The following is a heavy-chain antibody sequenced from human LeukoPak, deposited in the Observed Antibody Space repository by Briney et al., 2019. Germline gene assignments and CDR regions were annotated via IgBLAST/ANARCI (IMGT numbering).Heavy chain of an antibody. CDR1: GFSLSGYW. CDR2: IGKDGSWI. Sequence: PGGSLRLSCTASGFSLSGYWMSWVRQAPGQGLGWVANIGKDGSWIHYADSVKGRFTISRDNAKNSLSLQMNSLRADDTAIYYCARDLDFYATDYWGQGTLVTVSS. CDR3: ARDLDFYATDY. J-gene: IGHJ4*02. D-gene: IGHD2/OR15-2a*01. V-gene: IGHV3-7*01.